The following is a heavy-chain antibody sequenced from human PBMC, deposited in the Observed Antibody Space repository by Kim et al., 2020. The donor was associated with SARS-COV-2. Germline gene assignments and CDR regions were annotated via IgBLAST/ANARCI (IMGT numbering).Heavy chain of an antibody. V-gene: IGHV4-39*07. D-gene: IGHD1-26*01. CDR1: GGSISSSSYY. CDR3: AKLSGVGATNY. CDR2: IYYSGST. Sequence: SETLSLTCTVSGGSISSSSYYWGWIRQPPGKGLEWIGSIYYSGSTSYNPSLKSRVTISVDTSKNQFSLKLSSVTAADTAVYYCAKLSGVGATNYWGQGTLVTVSS. J-gene: IGHJ4*02.